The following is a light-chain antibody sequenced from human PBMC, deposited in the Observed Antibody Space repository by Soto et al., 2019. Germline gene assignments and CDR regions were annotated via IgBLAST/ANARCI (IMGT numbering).Light chain of an antibody. CDR3: QQYNKWPLWT. J-gene: IGKJ1*01. Sequence: ETVMTQSPATLSVSPGERVTLSCRASQSVSSNLAWYQQKPGQAPRLLIYGASTRATGIPVRFSGSGSGTEFTLTISSLQSEDFAVYYCQQYNKWPLWTFGQGTKVEVK. CDR2: GAS. CDR1: QSVSSN. V-gene: IGKV3-15*01.